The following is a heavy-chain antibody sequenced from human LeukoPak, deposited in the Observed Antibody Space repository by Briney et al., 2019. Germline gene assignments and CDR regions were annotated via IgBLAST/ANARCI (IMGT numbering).Heavy chain of an antibody. CDR3: ARQRGKYSSSPGDFDY. CDR2: IYPGDSDT. D-gene: IGHD6-6*01. CDR1: GYSFTSYW. V-gene: IGHV5-51*01. J-gene: IGHJ4*02. Sequence: GESLKISCKGSGYSFTSYWIGWVRQMPGKGLEWMGIIYPGDSDTRYSPSFQGQVTISADKSISTAYLQWNSLKASDTAMYYCARQRGKYSSSPGDFDYWGQGTLVTVSS.